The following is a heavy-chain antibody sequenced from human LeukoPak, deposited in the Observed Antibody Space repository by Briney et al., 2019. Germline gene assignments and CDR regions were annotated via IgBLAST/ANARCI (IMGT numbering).Heavy chain of an antibody. J-gene: IGHJ4*02. V-gene: IGHV3-64*01. D-gene: IGHD3-22*01. CDR1: GFTFRSYA. CDR3: ARDLGDSSGSYYFDY. CDR2: ISSNVDTT. Sequence: PGGSLRLSCAASGFTFRSYAMHCGRQGPGKGLEFVSAISSNVDTTYYANSVRGRFTISRDNSKNTLYLQMGSLRAEDMAVYYCARDLGDSSGSYYFDYWGQGTLVTVSS.